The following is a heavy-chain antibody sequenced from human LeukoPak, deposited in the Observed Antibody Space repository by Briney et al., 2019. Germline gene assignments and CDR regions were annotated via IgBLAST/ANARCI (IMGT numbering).Heavy chain of an antibody. Sequence: ASVKVSCKASGYTLTDYYMHWVRQAPGQGLEWMGRINPNSGGTNYAQKFQGRVTMTRDTSISTDYMELSRLRSDDTAVYYCARDIVGATNEPDYWGQGTLVTVSS. J-gene: IGHJ4*02. CDR2: INPNSGGT. CDR3: ARDIVGATNEPDY. V-gene: IGHV1-2*06. D-gene: IGHD1-26*01. CDR1: GYTLTDYY.